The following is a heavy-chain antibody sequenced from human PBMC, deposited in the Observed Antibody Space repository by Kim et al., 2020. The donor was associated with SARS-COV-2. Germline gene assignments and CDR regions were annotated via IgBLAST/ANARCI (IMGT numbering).Heavy chain of an antibody. J-gene: IGHJ4*02. CDR3: ARRFSKYRLFDD. V-gene: IGHV4-39*01. Sequence: YPNPSLQSRVTISVDTSKNQFSLKLSSVTAADTALYYCARRFSKYRLFDDWGQGTLVTVSS. D-gene: IGHD3-3*01.